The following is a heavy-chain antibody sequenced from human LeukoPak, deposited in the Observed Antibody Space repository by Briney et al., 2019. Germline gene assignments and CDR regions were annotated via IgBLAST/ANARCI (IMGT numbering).Heavy chain of an antibody. V-gene: IGHV4-59*11. J-gene: IGHJ6*03. CDR1: GGSISSHY. D-gene: IGHD2-2*01. CDR2: IYYSGST. Sequence: SETLSLTCTVSGGSISSHYWSWIRQPPGKGLEWIGYIYYSGSTNYNPSLKSRVTISVDTSKNQFSLKLSSVAAADTAVYYCARGTRGYYYYYMDVWGKGTTVTVSS. CDR3: ARGTRGYYYYYMDV.